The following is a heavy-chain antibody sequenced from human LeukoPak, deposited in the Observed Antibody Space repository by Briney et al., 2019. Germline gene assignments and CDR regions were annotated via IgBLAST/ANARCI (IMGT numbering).Heavy chain of an antibody. V-gene: IGHV1-69*13. J-gene: IGHJ4*02. CDR2: IIPIFGTA. D-gene: IGHD3-22*01. CDR1: GYTFDSFG. CDR3: ARPQDSSGYYVY. Sequence: GASVKVSCRTSGYTFDSFGINWVRQAPGQGLEWMGGIIPIFGTANYAQKFQGRVTITADESTSTAYMELSSLRSEDTAVYYCARPQDSSGYYVYWGQGTLVTVSS.